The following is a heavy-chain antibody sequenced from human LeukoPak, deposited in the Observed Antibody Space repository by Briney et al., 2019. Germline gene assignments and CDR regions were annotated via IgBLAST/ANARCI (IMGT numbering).Heavy chain of an antibody. D-gene: IGHD4-17*01. CDR2: IYTSGST. CDR3: ARTPGEVTTVTSYSDY. Sequence: SETLSPTCTVSGGSISSYYWSWIRQPAGKGLEWIGRIYTSGSTNYNPSLKSRVTMSVDTSKNQFSLKLSSVTAADTAVYYCARTPGEVTTVTSYSDYWGQGTLVTVSS. CDR1: GGSISSYY. J-gene: IGHJ4*02. V-gene: IGHV4-4*07.